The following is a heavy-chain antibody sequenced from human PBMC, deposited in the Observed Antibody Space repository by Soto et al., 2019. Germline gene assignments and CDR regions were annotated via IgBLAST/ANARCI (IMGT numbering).Heavy chain of an antibody. CDR2: ISAYNGST. CDR3: ARGNLVRRTSALGY. CDR1: DDTFTNYP. J-gene: IGHJ4*02. D-gene: IGHD1-7*01. V-gene: IGHV1-18*04. Sequence: QVQLVQSGAEVKKPGASVKVSCKASDDTFTNYPISWVRQAPGQGLEGMGWISAYNGSTDYAQKVQGRITLTTDTSTSTAFMELRSLTSDDTAVYYCARGNLVRRTSALGYWGPGTLVTVSS.